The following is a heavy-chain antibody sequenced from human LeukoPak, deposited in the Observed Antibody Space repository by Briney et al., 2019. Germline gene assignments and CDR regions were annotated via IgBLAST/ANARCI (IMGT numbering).Heavy chain of an antibody. CDR3: ASEGLYDSSGYKGPFDY. Sequence: GGSLRLSCAASGFTVSSNYMSWVRQAPGKGLEWVSVIYSGGSTHYADSVKGRFTISRDNSKNTPYLQMNSLRAEDTAVYYCASEGLYDSSGYKGPFDYWGQGTLVTVSS. V-gene: IGHV3-66*02. J-gene: IGHJ4*02. CDR1: GFTVSSNY. CDR2: IYSGGST. D-gene: IGHD3-22*01.